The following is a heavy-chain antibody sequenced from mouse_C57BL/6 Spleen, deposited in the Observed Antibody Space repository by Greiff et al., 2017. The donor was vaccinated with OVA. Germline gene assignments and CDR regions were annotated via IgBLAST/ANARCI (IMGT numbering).Heavy chain of an antibody. CDR2: IWGDGST. V-gene: IGHV2-3*01. J-gene: IGHJ4*01. Sequence: VMLVESGPGLVAPSQSLSITCTVSGFSLTSYGVSWVRQPPGKGLEWLGVIWGDGSTNYHSALISRLSISKDNSKCHVFLNLHSLHTYATSTYYCATAYYYALDYWGQGPSVTVSS. CDR3: ATAYYYALDY. D-gene: IGHD3-1*01. CDR1: GFSLTSYG.